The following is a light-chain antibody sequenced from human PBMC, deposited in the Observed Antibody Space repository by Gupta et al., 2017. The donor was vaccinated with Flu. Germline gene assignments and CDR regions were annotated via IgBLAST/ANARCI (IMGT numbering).Light chain of an antibody. CDR2: YDD. J-gene: IGLJ1*01. CDR1: NSNIGKHV. V-gene: IGLV1-36*01. Sequence: SNSNIGKHVVNWYQQLPGEAPKLLIYYDDLLSSGVPERFSASKSGTSASLAISVLQSEDEADYYCGAWDDSLNGYVFGTGTQVSVL. CDR3: GAWDDSLNGYV.